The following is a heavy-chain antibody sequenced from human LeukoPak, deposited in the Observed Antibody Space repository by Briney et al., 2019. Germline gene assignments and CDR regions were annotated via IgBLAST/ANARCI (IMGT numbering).Heavy chain of an antibody. CDR2: MNPNSGNT. Sequence: ASVKVSCKASGGTFSSYAISWVRQATGQGLEWMGWMNPNSGNTGYAQKFQGRVTMTRNTSISTAYMELSSLRSEDTAVYYCARGWGSSSWYSWESYYYYGMDVWGQGTTVTVSS. V-gene: IGHV1-8*02. D-gene: IGHD6-13*01. CDR3: ARGWGSSSWYSWESYYYYGMDV. CDR1: GGTFSSYA. J-gene: IGHJ6*02.